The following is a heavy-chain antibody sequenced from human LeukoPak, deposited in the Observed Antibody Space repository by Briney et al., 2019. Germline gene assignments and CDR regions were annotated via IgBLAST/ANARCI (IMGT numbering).Heavy chain of an antibody. CDR3: ARRKLAASAPFFAFDI. D-gene: IGHD6-6*01. Sequence: GESLKISCKGSGYSFATYWIGWVRQMPGKGLEWMGIIFSGDSDSRYSPSFQGQVTISADKSISTAYLQWSSLKASDTAIYFCARRKLAASAPFFAFDIWGQGTMVTVSS. V-gene: IGHV5-51*01. CDR2: IFSGDSDS. CDR1: GYSFATYW. J-gene: IGHJ3*02.